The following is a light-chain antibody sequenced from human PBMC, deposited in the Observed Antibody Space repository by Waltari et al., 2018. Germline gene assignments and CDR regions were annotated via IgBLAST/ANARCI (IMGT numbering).Light chain of an antibody. CDR1: QSLLHSNGYNY. J-gene: IGKJ5*01. V-gene: IGKV2-28*01. CDR2: LGS. CDR3: MQALQTPVT. Sequence: IVMTQSPLSLPFPPGEPASISCRSSQSLLHSNGYNYLDWYLQKPGQSPQLLIYLGSNRASGVPDRFSGSGSGTDFTLKISRVEAEDVGVYYCMQALQTPVTFGQGTRLEIK.